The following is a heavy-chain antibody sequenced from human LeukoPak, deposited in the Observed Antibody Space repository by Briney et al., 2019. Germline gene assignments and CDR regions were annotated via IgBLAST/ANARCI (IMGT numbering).Heavy chain of an antibody. V-gene: IGHV3-73*01. CDR3: TRHFSGYSTLDY. J-gene: IGHJ4*02. Sequence: PGGSLRLSCAASGFTFSGSAMHWVRQASGKGLEWVGRIRSKANSYAAAYAASVKGRFTISRDDSKNTAYLQMNSLKTEDTAVYYCTRHFSGYSTLDYWGQGTLVTVSS. CDR2: IRSKANSYAA. CDR1: GFTFSGSA. D-gene: IGHD3-22*01.